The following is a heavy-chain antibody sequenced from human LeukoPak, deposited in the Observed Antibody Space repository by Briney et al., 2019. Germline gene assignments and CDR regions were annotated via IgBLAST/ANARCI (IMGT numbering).Heavy chain of an antibody. CDR2: IIPIFGTA. D-gene: IGHD7-27*01. CDR1: GGTFSSYA. J-gene: IGHJ4*02. CDR3: ARVLDWGQQVGFDY. V-gene: IGHV1-69*05. Sequence: GASVKVSCKASGGTFSSYAISWVRQAPGQGLEWMGGIIPIFGTANYAQKFQGRVTITTDESTSTAYMELSSLRSEDTAVYYCARVLDWGQQVGFDYWGQGTLVTVSS.